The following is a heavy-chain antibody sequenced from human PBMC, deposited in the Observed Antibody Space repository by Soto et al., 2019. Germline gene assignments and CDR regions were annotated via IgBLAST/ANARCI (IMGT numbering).Heavy chain of an antibody. CDR1: GFTFGEYD. D-gene: IGHD3-10*01. CDR2: ISYEGNNK. V-gene: IGHV3-30*03. CDR3: ATTGPRVRGVTYYCDY. Sequence: GGSLRLSCAASGFTFGEYDMHWVRQAPGKGLEWVAVISYEGNNKYYADSVKGRLTISRDNSNNTLYLQMSSLSPEDTAVYYCATTGPRVRGVTYYCDYWGQGTLVTVSS. J-gene: IGHJ4*02.